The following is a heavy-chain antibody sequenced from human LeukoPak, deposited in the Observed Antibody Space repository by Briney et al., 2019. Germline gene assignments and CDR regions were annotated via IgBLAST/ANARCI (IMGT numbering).Heavy chain of an antibody. Sequence: GGSLRLSCAASGFTVSSNYMSWVRQAPGKGLEWVSAIYTGGSTYYAGSVKGRFTISRDNSKNTLYLQMNSLRAEDAAVYYCARNLYYYDSSGYYYYWGQGTLVTVSS. CDR2: IYTGGST. V-gene: IGHV3-66*01. CDR3: ARNLYYYDSSGYYYY. J-gene: IGHJ4*02. D-gene: IGHD3-22*01. CDR1: GFTVSSNY.